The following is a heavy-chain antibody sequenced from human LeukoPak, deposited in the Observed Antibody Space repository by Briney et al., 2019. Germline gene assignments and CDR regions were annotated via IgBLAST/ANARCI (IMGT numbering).Heavy chain of an antibody. Sequence: PGRSLRLSCAAAGFNFNSHGMHWVRQAPGKGLEWVSAISGSGGSTYYADSVKGRFTISRDNSKNTLYLQMNSLRAEDTALYYCARDVGGRLGIDYWGQGTLVTVSS. CDR1: GFNFNSHG. CDR2: ISGSGGST. CDR3: ARDVGGRLGIDY. D-gene: IGHD1-26*01. J-gene: IGHJ4*02. V-gene: IGHV3-23*01.